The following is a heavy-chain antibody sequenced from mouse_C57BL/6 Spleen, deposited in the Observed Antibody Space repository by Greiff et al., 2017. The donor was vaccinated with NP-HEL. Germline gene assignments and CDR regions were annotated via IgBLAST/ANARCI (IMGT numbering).Heavy chain of an antibody. V-gene: IGHV1-64*01. Sequence: QVQLQQPGAELVKPGASVKLSCKASGYTFTSYWMHWVTQRPGQGLEWIGMIHPNSGSTNYNEKFKSKATLTVDKSSSTAYMQRSSLTSEDSAVYYCASWLATTGVATPHWYFDVWGTGTTVTVSS. CDR1: GYTFTSYW. D-gene: IGHD1-1*01. CDR3: ASWLATTGVATPHWYFDV. J-gene: IGHJ1*03. CDR2: IHPNSGST.